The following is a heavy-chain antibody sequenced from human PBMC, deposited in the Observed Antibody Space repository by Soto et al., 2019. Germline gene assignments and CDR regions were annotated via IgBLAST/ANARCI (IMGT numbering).Heavy chain of an antibody. CDR1: GGSISSGGYY. V-gene: IGHV4-31*03. CDR3: ASLSFYGSGSTPPFDY. CDR2: IYYSGST. D-gene: IGHD3-10*01. Sequence: SETLSLTCTVSGGSISSGGYYWSWIRQHPGKGLEWIGYIYYSGSTYYNPSLKSRVTISVDTSKNQFSLKLSSVTAADTAVYYCASLSFYGSGSTPPFDYWGPGTLVTAPQ. J-gene: IGHJ4*02.